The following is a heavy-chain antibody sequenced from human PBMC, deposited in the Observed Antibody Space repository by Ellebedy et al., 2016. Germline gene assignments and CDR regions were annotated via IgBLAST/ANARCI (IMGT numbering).Heavy chain of an antibody. D-gene: IGHD2-15*01. CDR1: GFLFNSYA. Sequence: GGSLRLSCAASGFLFNSYAMSCVRQAPGQGLGGVPAINGSGGTRYYEDSLKGRFTITRDNSKNTLYLQMNSLRAEDTAVYYCAKRGTVVVVAARDSSGYLDDAFDIWGQGTMVTVSS. CDR2: INGSGGTR. V-gene: IGHV3-23*01. J-gene: IGHJ3*02. CDR3: AKRGTVVVVAARDSSGYLDDAFDI.